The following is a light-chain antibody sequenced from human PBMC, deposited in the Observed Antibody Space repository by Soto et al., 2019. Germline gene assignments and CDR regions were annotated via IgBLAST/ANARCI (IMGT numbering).Light chain of an antibody. CDR2: DAS. J-gene: IGKJ5*01. CDR3: QQGGT. Sequence: DIVLTQSPATLSLSPGERATLSCRASQSVCSYLGWYQQRPGQAPRLLIYDASNRATGIPARFSGSGSGTDFTLSISSLEPEDFAVYYCQQGGTFGQGTRLEIK. V-gene: IGKV3-11*01. CDR1: QSVCSY.